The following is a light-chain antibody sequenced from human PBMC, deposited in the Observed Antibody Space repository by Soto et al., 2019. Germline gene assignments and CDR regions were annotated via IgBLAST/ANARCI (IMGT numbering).Light chain of an antibody. CDR3: QQYDKYST. Sequence: IQMTQSPSTLSASVGDTVTITCRASQTISVSLAWYQQKPGKAPNLLIYDASTLQGGVPSRFSGSGSGTEFTLTVTSLQPEDLATYFCQQYDKYSTFGHGTKVDIK. V-gene: IGKV1-5*01. CDR2: DAS. CDR1: QTISVS. J-gene: IGKJ1*01.